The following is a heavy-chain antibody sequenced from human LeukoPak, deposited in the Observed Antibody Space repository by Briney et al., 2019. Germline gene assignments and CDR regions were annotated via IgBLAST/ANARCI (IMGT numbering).Heavy chain of an antibody. Sequence: SETLSLTCTLSRGSIMTTHWWSWVRQPPGKGLEWIGEIYHTGTTNYSPSLKSRLTISVDQSRNQFSLRLSSVTAADTATYYCAAWGVDYGGNFDYSDYWGQGTLVTVSS. CDR3: AAWGVDYGGNFDYSDY. CDR2: IYHTGTT. D-gene: IGHD4-23*01. V-gene: IGHV4-4*02. CDR1: RGSIMTTHW. J-gene: IGHJ4*02.